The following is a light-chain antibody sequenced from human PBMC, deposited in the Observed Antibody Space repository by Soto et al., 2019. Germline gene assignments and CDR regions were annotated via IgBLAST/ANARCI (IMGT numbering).Light chain of an antibody. CDR1: QNIDRW. Sequence: DIQMTQSPSTLSASVGDRVTITCRSSQNIDRWLAWYQLKPGKAPNLLIYGASNLESVVSSRFSGSGSGTEFTLTISSLRPDDFATYYCQQYNSYPWTFGQGTKVEIK. CDR3: QQYNSYPWT. CDR2: GAS. V-gene: IGKV1-5*03. J-gene: IGKJ1*01.